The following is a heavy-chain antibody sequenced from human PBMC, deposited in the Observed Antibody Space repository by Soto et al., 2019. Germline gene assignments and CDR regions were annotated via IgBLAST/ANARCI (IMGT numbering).Heavy chain of an antibody. CDR1: GYTFTSYG. J-gene: IGHJ4*02. V-gene: IGHV1-18*01. D-gene: IGHD5-12*01. CDR3: ARADIVATRTLEY. CDR2: ICAYNGDV. Sequence: QVQLVQSGAEVKKPGASVKVSCQASGYTFTSYGVSWVRQAPGQGLEWEAWICAYNGDVNFAQSVQGRVTMTTDTSTSTGYIELRSLRSDDTAVYYCARADIVATRTLEYWGQGTLVTVSS.